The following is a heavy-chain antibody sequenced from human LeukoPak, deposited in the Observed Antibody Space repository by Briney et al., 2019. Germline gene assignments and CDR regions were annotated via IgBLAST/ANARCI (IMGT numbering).Heavy chain of an antibody. D-gene: IGHD2-21*02. CDR1: GFTFSNYG. CDR3: AKDHIVVLTAIPNFDY. V-gene: IGHV3-23*01. Sequence: GGSLRLSCAASGFTFSNYGMSWVRQAPGKGLEWVSAISGSGGSTYYADSVKGRFTISRDNSKNTLYLQMNSLRAEDTAVYYCAKDHIVVLTAIPNFDYWGQGTLVTVSS. CDR2: ISGSGGST. J-gene: IGHJ4*02.